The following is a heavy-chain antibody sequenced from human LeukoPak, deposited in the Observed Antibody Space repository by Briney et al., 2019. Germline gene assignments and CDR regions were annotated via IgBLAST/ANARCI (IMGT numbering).Heavy chain of an antibody. CDR1: GYTFTIYG. D-gene: IGHD3-22*01. CDR2: ISAYNGNT. V-gene: IGHV1-18*01. Sequence: ASVNVSFKGSGYTFTIYGISWDRQAPGQGLEWMGWISAYNGNTNYAQKLQGRVTMTTDTSTSTAYMELRSLRSDDTAVYYCARELSYYYDNSGYQAAFDIWGQGTMVTVSS. J-gene: IGHJ3*02. CDR3: ARELSYYYDNSGYQAAFDI.